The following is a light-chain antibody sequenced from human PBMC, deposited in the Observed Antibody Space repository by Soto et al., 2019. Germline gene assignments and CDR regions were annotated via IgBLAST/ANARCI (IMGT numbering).Light chain of an antibody. Sequence: DIQMTQSPSTLSASLGDRVTITCRASQSIRQWLAWYQHKPGQAPKLLIYKASTLDSGVPSRFSGSGSGTDFTLTISSLQPDDFATYYCQQYDRYSLSFGPGTKVEIK. CDR1: QSIRQW. V-gene: IGKV1-5*03. CDR3: QQYDRYSLS. J-gene: IGKJ3*01. CDR2: KAS.